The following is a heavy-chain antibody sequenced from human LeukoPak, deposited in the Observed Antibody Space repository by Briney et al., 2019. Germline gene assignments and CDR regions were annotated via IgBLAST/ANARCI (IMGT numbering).Heavy chain of an antibody. Sequence: GGSLRLSCAASGFTFSSYGMHWVRQAPGKGLEWVAFIRYDGSNKYYADSVKGRFTISRDNSKNTLYLQMNSLRAEDTAVYYCAKGLITMIVVEHFDYWGQGTLVTVSS. CDR1: GFTFSSYG. J-gene: IGHJ4*02. D-gene: IGHD3-22*01. V-gene: IGHV3-30*02. CDR2: IRYDGSNK. CDR3: AKGLITMIVVEHFDY.